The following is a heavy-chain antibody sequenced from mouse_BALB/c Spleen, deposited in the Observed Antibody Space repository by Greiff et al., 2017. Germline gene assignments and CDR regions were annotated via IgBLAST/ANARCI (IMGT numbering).Heavy chain of an antibody. CDR1: GFSLTSYG. CDR3: ARLLYYDYDVRAMDY. CDR2: IWAGGST. Sequence: QVQLQQSGPGLVAPSQSLSITCTVSGFSLTSYGVHWVRQPPGKGLEWLGVIWAGGSTNYNSALMSRLSISKDNSKSQVFLKMNSLQTDDTAMYYCARLLYYDYDVRAMDYWGQGTSVTVSS. D-gene: IGHD2-4*01. J-gene: IGHJ4*01. V-gene: IGHV2-9*02.